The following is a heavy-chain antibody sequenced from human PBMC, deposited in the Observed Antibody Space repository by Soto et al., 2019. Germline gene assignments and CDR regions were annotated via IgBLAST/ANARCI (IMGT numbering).Heavy chain of an antibody. CDR1: SFTFSSNG. D-gene: IGHD3-22*01. CDR3: ARDKDYYDTSGYYYYFDY. V-gene: IGHV3-33*01. J-gene: IGHJ4*02. CDR2: IWYDGRNK. Sequence: PGGCLRRSCAASSFTFSSNGVHWVCVAPGKGLEWVAVIWYDGRNKYYADSVKGRFTISRDNSKNTLYLQMNSLRAEDTAVYYCARDKDYYDTSGYYYYFDYWGQGP.